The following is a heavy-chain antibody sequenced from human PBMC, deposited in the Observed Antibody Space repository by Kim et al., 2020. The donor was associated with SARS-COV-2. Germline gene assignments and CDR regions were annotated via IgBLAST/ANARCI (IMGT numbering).Heavy chain of an antibody. CDR2: ISSSSYI. D-gene: IGHD4-17*01. V-gene: IGHV3-21*01. J-gene: IGHJ4*02. CDR1: GFTFSSYS. Sequence: GGSLRLSCAASGFTFSSYSMNWVRQAPGKGLEWVSSISSSSYIYYADSVKGRFTISRDNAKNSLYLQMNSLRAEDTAVYYCARVAVTTGRGYYFDYWGQGTLVTVSS. CDR3: ARVAVTTGRGYYFDY.